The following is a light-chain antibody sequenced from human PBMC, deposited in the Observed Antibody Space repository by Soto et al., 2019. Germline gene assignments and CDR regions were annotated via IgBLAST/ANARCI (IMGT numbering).Light chain of an antibody. J-gene: IGKJ1*01. Sequence: EIVMTQSPATLSVSPGERATLSCRASQSFSNNLAWYQQKPGQAPRLLIYGASTSATGIPARFSGSGSGTEFTLTINSLQSEDFAVYYCQQYNNLPGTFGEGTKVEIK. V-gene: IGKV3-15*01. CDR2: GAS. CDR1: QSFSNN. CDR3: QQYNNLPGT.